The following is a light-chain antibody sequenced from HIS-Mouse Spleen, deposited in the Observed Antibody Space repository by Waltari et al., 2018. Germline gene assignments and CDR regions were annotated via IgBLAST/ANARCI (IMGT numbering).Light chain of an antibody. CDR3: QQYNSYLT. CDR2: KAS. Sequence: DIQMTQSPSTLSASVGDRVTITCLASQSISSWLAWYQQKPGKAPKLLIYKASSLESGVLSRFSGSGSGTEFTLTISSLQPDDFATYYCQQYNSYLTFGGGTKVEIK. J-gene: IGKJ4*01. V-gene: IGKV1-5*03. CDR1: QSISSW.